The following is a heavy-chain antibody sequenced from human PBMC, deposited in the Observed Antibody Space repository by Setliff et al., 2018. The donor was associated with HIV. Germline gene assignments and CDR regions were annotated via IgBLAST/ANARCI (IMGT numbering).Heavy chain of an antibody. CDR2: INHSGST. V-gene: IGHV4-34*01. CDR1: GGSFSEYY. CDR3: ARAYRDNDWGSWRQISSWFDS. Sequence: SETLSLTCAVYGGSFSEYYWNWIRQLPGKGLEWIGEINHSGSTNYNESLKRRLRISVDTSKNQFTLSLNSVTAADTAVYYCARAYRDNDWGSWRQISSWFDSWGQGNLVTVSS. J-gene: IGHJ5*01. D-gene: IGHD3-16*01.